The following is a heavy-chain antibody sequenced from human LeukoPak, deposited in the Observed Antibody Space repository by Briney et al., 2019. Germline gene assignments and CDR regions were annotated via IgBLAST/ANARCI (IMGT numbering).Heavy chain of an antibody. CDR2: IYYRGST. J-gene: IGHJ4*02. CDR1: GGSISSSSYY. Sequence: SETLSLTCTVSGGSISSSSYYWGWIRQPPGKGLEWIGSIYYRGSTYYNPSLKSRVTISVDTSKNQFSLKLSSVTAADTAVYYCARKRRGRYFDWYRYYFDYWGQGTLVTVSS. D-gene: IGHD3-9*01. CDR3: ARKRRGRYFDWYRYYFDY. V-gene: IGHV4-39*07.